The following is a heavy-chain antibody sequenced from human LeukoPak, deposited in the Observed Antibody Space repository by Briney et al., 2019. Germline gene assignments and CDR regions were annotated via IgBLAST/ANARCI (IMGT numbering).Heavy chain of an antibody. Sequence: ASVKFSCKASGYTFTSYGISWVRQAPGQGLEWMGWISAYNGNTNYAQKLQGRVTMTTDTSTSTAYMELRSLRSDDTAVYYCARDLAVTAAYYYYMDVWGKGTTVTVSS. D-gene: IGHD2-21*02. CDR1: GYTFTSYG. CDR3: ARDLAVTAAYYYYMDV. V-gene: IGHV1-18*01. CDR2: ISAYNGNT. J-gene: IGHJ6*03.